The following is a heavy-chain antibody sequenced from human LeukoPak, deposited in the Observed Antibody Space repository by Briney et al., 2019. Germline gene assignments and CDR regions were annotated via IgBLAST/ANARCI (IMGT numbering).Heavy chain of an antibody. V-gene: IGHV3-48*01. Sequence: GGSLRLSCAASGFSFSDYSMNWVRQAPGKGLEWASYISSGGSTIYYADSVKGRFTISRDSAKNSLYLQMNSLRAEGTAVYYCASQGYCSGGSCSSNYWGQGTLVTVSS. CDR3: ASQGYCSGGSCSSNY. CDR1: GFSFSDYS. J-gene: IGHJ4*02. D-gene: IGHD2-15*01. CDR2: ISSGGSTI.